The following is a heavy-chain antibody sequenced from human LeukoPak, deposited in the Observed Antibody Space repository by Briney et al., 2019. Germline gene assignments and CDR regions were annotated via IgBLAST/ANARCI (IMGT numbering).Heavy chain of an antibody. CDR2: ISGSGVST. Sequence: GGSLRLSCAASGFSFHSYAMSWVRQAPGKGLEWVSGISGSGVSTHYADSVKGRLTVSRDNSKNTLYAQMNSLRAEDTAVYFCARVLGLRALDGLDIWGQGTRVTVSS. J-gene: IGHJ3*02. D-gene: IGHD3/OR15-3a*01. CDR3: ARVLGLRALDGLDI. V-gene: IGHV3-23*01. CDR1: GFSFHSYA.